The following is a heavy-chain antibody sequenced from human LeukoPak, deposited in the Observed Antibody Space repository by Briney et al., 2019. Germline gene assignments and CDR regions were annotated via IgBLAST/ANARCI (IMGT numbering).Heavy chain of an antibody. V-gene: IGHV4-59*01. CDR1: GGSISSYY. CDR3: ARGYTSSSEPFDY. CDR2: IYYSGST. J-gene: IGHJ4*02. Sequence: SETLSLTCTVSGGSISSYYWSWIRQPPGKGLEWIGYIYYSGSTNYNPSLKSRVTISVDTSKNQFSLKLSSVTAADTAVYYCARGYTSSSEPFDYWGQGTLVTVSS. D-gene: IGHD6-6*01.